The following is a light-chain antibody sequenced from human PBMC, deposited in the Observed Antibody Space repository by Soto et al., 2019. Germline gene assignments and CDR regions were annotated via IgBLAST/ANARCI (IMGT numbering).Light chain of an antibody. CDR1: QSVGSL. CDR3: QQRTKWRT. CDR2: DAS. J-gene: IGKJ1*01. Sequence: EIVLTQSPATLSVSPGEGATLSCRASQSVGSLLAWYQQKPGQAPSLLIYDASNRATGIPARFSGSGSGTDFTLTIRSLEPEDFAXDXCQQRTKWRTFGQGTKVDIK. V-gene: IGKV3-11*01.